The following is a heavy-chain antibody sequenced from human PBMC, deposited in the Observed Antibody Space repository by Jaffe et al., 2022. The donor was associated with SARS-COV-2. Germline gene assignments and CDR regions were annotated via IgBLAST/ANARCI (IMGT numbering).Heavy chain of an antibody. V-gene: IGHV3-48*03. D-gene: IGHD3-10*01. J-gene: IGHJ3*02. CDR1: GFTFSSYE. CDR3: ARLLPTMVFDI. CDR2: ISSSGSTI. Sequence: EVQLVESGGGLVQPGGSLRLSCAASGFTFSSYEMNWVRQAPGKGLEWVSYISSSGSTIYYADSVKGRFTISRDNAKNSLYLQMNSLRAEDTAVYYCARLLPTMVFDIWGQGTMVTVSS.